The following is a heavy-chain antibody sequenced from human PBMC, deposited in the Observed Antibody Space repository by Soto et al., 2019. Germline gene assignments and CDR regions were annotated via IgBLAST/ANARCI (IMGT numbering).Heavy chain of an antibody. Sequence: EVQLLESGGGLVQPGGSLRLSCAASGFPFSTSAMNWVRQDPGKGLELVSIISASSDAAYYAESVKGRFARSRDNSKNTLYLQRNSLRAEDTAVYYFAKYSGSYPVYNGLSLWGQWTTVNVS. CDR3: AKYSGSYPVYNGLSL. CDR2: ISASSDAA. J-gene: IGHJ6*02. V-gene: IGHV3-23*01. D-gene: IGHD1-26*01. CDR1: GFPFSTSA.